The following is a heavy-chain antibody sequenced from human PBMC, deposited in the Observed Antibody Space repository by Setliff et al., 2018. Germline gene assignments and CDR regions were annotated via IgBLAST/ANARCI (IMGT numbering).Heavy chain of an antibody. CDR3: ARVPERFFDY. CDR2: IRPSDGVT. CDR1: GYSLTDYH. D-gene: IGHD3-3*01. Sequence: ASVKVSCKASGYSLTDYHIQWVRQAPGQGLEWVGWIRPSDGVTDYAPMFEGRVTLTTDTSINTAFMDLSRLTSDDTAVYYCARVPERFFDYWGQGSLVTVSS. J-gene: IGHJ4*02. V-gene: IGHV1-2*02.